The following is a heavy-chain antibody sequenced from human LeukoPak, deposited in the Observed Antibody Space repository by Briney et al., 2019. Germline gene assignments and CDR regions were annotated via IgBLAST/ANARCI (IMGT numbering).Heavy chain of an antibody. V-gene: IGHV1-2*02. Sequence: GASVKVSCKASGYTFTGYFIQWVRQAPGQGLEWMGWIDPDSGGTNYAQKFQGRVTMTRDTSNTTAYLELSRLRSDDTAVYYCARVGYCGATSCYGGFAPWGQGTLVTVSS. D-gene: IGHD2-2*01. J-gene: IGHJ5*02. CDR1: GYTFTGYF. CDR2: IDPDSGGT. CDR3: ARVGYCGATSCYGGFAP.